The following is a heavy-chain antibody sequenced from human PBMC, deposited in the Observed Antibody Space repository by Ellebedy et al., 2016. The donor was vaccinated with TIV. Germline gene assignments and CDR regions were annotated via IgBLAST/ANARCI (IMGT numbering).Heavy chain of an antibody. D-gene: IGHD4-23*01. CDR3: ARGGNFGAFDI. Sequence: GGSLRLCCAASGFTFSNYGMHWVRQAPGKGLEWVAVISYDGSNKYYADSVKGRFTISRDNSKNTLYLQMNSLRAEDTAVYYCARGGNFGAFDIWGQGTMVTVSS. CDR1: GFTFSNYG. V-gene: IGHV3-30*03. J-gene: IGHJ3*02. CDR2: ISYDGSNK.